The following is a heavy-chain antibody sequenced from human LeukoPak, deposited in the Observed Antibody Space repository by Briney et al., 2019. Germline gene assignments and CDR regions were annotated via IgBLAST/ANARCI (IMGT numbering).Heavy chain of an antibody. J-gene: IGHJ4*02. V-gene: IGHV3-48*02. CDR1: GFTFSSYS. D-gene: IGHD3-10*01. Sequence: GGSLRLSCAASGFTFSSYSMNWVRQAPGKGLEGVSYISSSSSTIYYADSLKGRFTISRENAKNSLYLQTNSLRDEDTAVYYCARGFEIDYWGQGTLVTVSS. CDR3: ARGFEIDY. CDR2: ISSSSSTI.